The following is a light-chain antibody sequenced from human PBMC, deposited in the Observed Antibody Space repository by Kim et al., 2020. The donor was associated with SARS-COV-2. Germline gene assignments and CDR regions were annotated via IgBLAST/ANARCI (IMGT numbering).Light chain of an antibody. CDR3: QSYDSSLVEV. CDR1: SSNIGAGYD. CDR2: GNS. J-gene: IGLJ3*02. V-gene: IGLV1-40*01. Sequence: GQRVTISCNGSSSNIGAGYDVHWYQQLPGTAPKLLIYGNSNRPSGVPDRFSGSKSGTSASLAITGLQAEDEADYYCQSYDSSLVEVFGGGTQLTVL.